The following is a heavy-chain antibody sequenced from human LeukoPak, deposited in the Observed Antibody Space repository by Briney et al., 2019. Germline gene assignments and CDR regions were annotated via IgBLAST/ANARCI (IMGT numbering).Heavy chain of an antibody. CDR2: MNPNSGNT. Sequence: ASVKVSCKASGYTFTSYDIYWVRQATGQGLEWMGWMNPNSGNTIYAQKFQGRVTITRNTSISTAYMELSRLRSEDTAVHYCARTHGRSYYMDVWGKGTTVTVSS. V-gene: IGHV1-8*01. J-gene: IGHJ6*03. CDR3: ARTHGRSYYMDV. CDR1: GYTFTSYD. D-gene: IGHD1-1*01.